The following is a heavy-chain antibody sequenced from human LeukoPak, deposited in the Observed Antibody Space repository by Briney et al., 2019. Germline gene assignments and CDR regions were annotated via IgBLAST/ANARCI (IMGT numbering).Heavy chain of an antibody. Sequence: GGSLRLSCAASGFTFSSYWMNWVRQAPGKGLEWVANIKQDGSEKYYVDSVKGRFTISRDNAKNSLYLQMNSLRAEDTAVYYCARRVDYGGNSRGFDYWGQGTLVTVSS. D-gene: IGHD4-23*01. V-gene: IGHV3-7*01. CDR2: IKQDGSEK. CDR3: ARRVDYGGNSRGFDY. CDR1: GFTFSSYW. J-gene: IGHJ4*02.